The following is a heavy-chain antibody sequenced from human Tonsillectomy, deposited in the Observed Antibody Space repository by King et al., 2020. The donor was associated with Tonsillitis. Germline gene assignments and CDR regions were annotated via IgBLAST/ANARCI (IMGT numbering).Heavy chain of an antibody. D-gene: IGHD2-2*01. CDR2: IWYDGSNK. V-gene: IGHV3-33*01. J-gene: IGHJ4*02. Sequence: VQLVESGGGVVQPGRSLRLSCAASGFTFSSYGMHWVRQAPGMGLEWVAVIWYDGSNKYYADSVKGRFTISRDNSKNTLYLQMNSLRAEDTAVYYCARDLVGYCSSTSCHHFDYWGQGTLVTVSS. CDR1: GFTFSSYG. CDR3: ARDLVGYCSSTSCHHFDY.